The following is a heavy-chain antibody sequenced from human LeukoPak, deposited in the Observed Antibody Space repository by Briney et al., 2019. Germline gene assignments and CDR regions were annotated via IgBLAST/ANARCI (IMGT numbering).Heavy chain of an antibody. CDR2: ISAYNGNT. CDR3: ATPYYYGSGSYYLLY. V-gene: IGHV1-18*01. J-gene: IGHJ4*02. CDR1: GYTFTSYG. D-gene: IGHD3-10*01. Sequence: GASVKVSCKASGYTFTSYGISWVRQAPGQGLEWMGWISAYNGNTNYAQKLQGRVTMTTDTSTSTAYMELRSLRSDDTAVYYCATPYYYGSGSYYLLYWGQGTLVTVSS.